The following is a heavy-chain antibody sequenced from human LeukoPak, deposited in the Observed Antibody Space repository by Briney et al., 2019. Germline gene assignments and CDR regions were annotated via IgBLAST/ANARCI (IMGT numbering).Heavy chain of an antibody. CDR2: ISGSGGRT. CDR1: GFTFSSYA. V-gene: IGHV3-23*01. Sequence: GGSLRLSCAASGFTFSSYAMGWVRQAPGRGLEWVSAISGSGGRTYYADSVKGRFTISRDNSKNTLYLQMNSLRAEDTAVYCCASGYSSSWSGEYYFDYWGQGTLVTVSS. CDR3: ASGYSSSWSGEYYFDY. D-gene: IGHD6-13*01. J-gene: IGHJ4*02.